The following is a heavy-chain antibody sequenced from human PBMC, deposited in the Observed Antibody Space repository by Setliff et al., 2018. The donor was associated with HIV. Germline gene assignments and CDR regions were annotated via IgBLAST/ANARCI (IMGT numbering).Heavy chain of an antibody. CDR1: GYTFTSYY. J-gene: IGHJ6*02. D-gene: IGHD2-2*01. CDR2: INPSGGST. CDR3: ARDHCSSSGCYEYSYYGMDV. Sequence: ASVKVSCKASGYTFTSYYMHWVRQAPGQGLEWMGIINPSGGSTSYAQKFQGRVTMTRDTSTSTVYMELGSLRSEDTAVYYCARDHCSSSGCYEYSYYGMDVWGQGTTVTVSS. V-gene: IGHV1-46*01.